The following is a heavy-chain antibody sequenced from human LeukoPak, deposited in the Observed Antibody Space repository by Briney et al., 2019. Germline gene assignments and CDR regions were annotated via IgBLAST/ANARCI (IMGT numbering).Heavy chain of an antibody. CDR1: GYTFTSYY. CDR2: INPNSGGT. J-gene: IGHJ4*02. Sequence: ASVKVSCKASGYTFTSYYMHWVRQAPGQGLEWMGWINPNSGGTNYAQKFQGRVTMTRDTSISTAYMELSRLRSDDTAVYYCARESREPYSGDGITALLGYFDYWGQGTLVTVSS. V-gene: IGHV1-2*02. D-gene: IGHD5-12*01. CDR3: ARESREPYSGDGITALLGYFDY.